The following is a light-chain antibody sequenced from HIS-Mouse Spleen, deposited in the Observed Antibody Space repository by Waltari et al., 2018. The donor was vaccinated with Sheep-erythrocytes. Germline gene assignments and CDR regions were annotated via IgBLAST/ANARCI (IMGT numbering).Light chain of an antibody. V-gene: IGKV3-20*01. CDR1: QTVSSSY. CDR2: GAS. J-gene: IGKJ1*01. CDR3: QQYGSSPRT. Sequence: EIVLTQSPGTLSLSPGERATLSGRASQTVSSSYVAWYQQKPGHAHRLLIYGASSRATGIPDRFSGSGSGTDFTLTISRLEPEDFAVYYCQQYGSSPRTFGQGTKVEIK.